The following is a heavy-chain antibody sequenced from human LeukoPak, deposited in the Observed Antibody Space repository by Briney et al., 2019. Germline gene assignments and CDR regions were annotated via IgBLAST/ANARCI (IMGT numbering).Heavy chain of an antibody. CDR2: ISGSGGST. D-gene: IGHD2-2*01. V-gene: IGHV3-23*01. J-gene: IGHJ6*03. CDR1: GFTFSSYA. Sequence: PGGSLRLSCAASGFTFSSYAMSWVRQAPGKGLEWVSAISGSGGSTYYADSVKGRFTISRDNSKNTLYLQMNSLRAEDTAVYYCTTDPTYCSSTSCHYYYYYYMDVWGKGTTVTVSS. CDR3: TTDPTYCSSTSCHYYYYYYMDV.